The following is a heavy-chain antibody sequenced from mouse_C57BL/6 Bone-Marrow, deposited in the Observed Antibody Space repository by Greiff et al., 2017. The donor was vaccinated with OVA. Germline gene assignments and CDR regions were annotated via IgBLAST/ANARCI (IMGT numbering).Heavy chain of an antibody. CDR3: AREGIYYGSDWCAY. J-gene: IGHJ3*01. CDR2: IDPNSGGT. Sequence: QVQLQQPGAELVKPGASVKLSCKASGYTFTSYWMHWVKQRPGRGLEWIGRIDPNSGGTKYNEKFKSKATLTVDNPSSTAYMQLSRQTTEESAVYYGAREGIYYGSDWCAYWGEGTLGTVSA. D-gene: IGHD1-1*01. V-gene: IGHV1-72*01. CDR1: GYTFTSYW.